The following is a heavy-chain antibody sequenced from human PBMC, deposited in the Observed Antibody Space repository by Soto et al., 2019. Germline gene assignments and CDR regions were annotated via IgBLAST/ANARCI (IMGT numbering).Heavy chain of an antibody. J-gene: IGHJ4*02. V-gene: IGHV3-30*04. CDR3: ARSRNSAVADSFDF. D-gene: IGHD3-10*01. CDR1: GFTFSRYA. Sequence: GGSLRLSCAGSGFTFSRYAIHWVRQAPGKGLEWVAVISRDGKNKYYVDSVKGRFTISRDDSQNTLYLQMNSLRREDTAVYYCARSRNSAVADSFDFWGQGTLGTVS. CDR2: ISRDGKNK.